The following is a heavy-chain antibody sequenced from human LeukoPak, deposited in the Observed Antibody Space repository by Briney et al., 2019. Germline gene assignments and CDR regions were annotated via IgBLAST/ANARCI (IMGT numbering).Heavy chain of an antibody. Sequence: SETLFLTCTVSGGSISSSSYYWGWIRQPPGKGLEWIGSIYYSGSTYYNPSLKSRVTISVDTSKNQFSLKLSSVTAADTAVYYCARRTERDYYDSSGYREEIDYWGQGTLVTVSS. CDR1: GGSISSSSYY. CDR2: IYYSGST. V-gene: IGHV4-39*01. D-gene: IGHD3-22*01. J-gene: IGHJ4*02. CDR3: ARRTERDYYDSSGYREEIDY.